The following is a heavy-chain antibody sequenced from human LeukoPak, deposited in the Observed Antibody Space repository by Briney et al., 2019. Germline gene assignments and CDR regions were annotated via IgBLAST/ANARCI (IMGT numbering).Heavy chain of an antibody. CDR1: ELTFSSYA. CDR3: AKDLVPAANYYYYMDV. Sequence: GGSLRLSCTASELTFSSYAMSWVRQAPGRGLEWVSAIGGGGRNTYYADSVTGRFTISRDNSKNTLYLQMSSLRAEDTALYYCAKDLVPAANYYYYMDVWGKGTTVTVSS. J-gene: IGHJ6*03. V-gene: IGHV3-23*01. CDR2: IGGGGRNT. D-gene: IGHD2-2*01.